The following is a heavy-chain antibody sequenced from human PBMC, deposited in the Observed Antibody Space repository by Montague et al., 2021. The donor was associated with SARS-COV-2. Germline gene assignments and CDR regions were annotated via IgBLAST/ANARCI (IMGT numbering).Heavy chain of an antibody. J-gene: IGHJ6*02. V-gene: IGHV3-66*02. CDR1: GLTVSSNF. Sequence: SRSLSLSASGLTVSSNFMSWVRQAPGKGLEWVSVIYSGGSTYYADSVKGRFTISRDNSKNTLYLQMNSLRDEDTAVYYCARDSYGMDVWGQGTTVTVSS. CDR3: ARDSYGMDV. CDR2: IYSGGST.